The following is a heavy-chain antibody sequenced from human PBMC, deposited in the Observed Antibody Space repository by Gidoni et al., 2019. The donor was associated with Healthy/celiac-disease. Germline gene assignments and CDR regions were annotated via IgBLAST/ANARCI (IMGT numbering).Heavy chain of an antibody. D-gene: IGHD3-3*01. Sequence: QVQLQESGPGLVTPSQTLSLTCTVSGGSISSGSYYRSWLRQPAGKGLEWIGRIYTRGGTNYNPSLKSRVNISVDTSKNQFSLKLSSVTAADTAVYYCAREDLGPMGDFWSGYLGTHYYYGMDVWGQGTTVTVSS. V-gene: IGHV4-61*02. CDR2: IYTRGGT. J-gene: IGHJ6*02. CDR1: GGSISSGSYY. CDR3: AREDLGPMGDFWSGYLGTHYYYGMDV.